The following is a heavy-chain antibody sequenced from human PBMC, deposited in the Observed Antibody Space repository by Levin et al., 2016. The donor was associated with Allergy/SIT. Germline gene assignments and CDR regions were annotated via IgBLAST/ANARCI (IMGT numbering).Heavy chain of an antibody. CDR3: ARGYSYGLGCDY. V-gene: IGHV1-46*01. Sequence: WVRQAPGQGLEWMGIINPSGGSTSYAQKFQGRVTMTRDTSTSTVYMELSSLRSEDTAVYYCARGYSYGLGCDYWGQGTLVTVSS. CDR2: INPSGGST. J-gene: IGHJ4*02. D-gene: IGHD5-18*01.